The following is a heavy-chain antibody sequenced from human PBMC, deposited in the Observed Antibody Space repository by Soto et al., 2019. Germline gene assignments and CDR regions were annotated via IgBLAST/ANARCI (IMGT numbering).Heavy chain of an antibody. J-gene: IGHJ4*02. Sequence: SDTLSLTCAIYGGSFSGYYWSWIRQPPGKGLEWIGEINHSGSTNYNPSIKIRVTISVDTSKNQFSLKLSSVTAADTAVYYFESGPILRYFDWLFPYWGEGTLVTGSS. V-gene: IGHV4-34*01. CDR3: ESGPILRYFDWLFPY. CDR2: INHSGST. D-gene: IGHD3-9*01. CDR1: GGSFSGYY.